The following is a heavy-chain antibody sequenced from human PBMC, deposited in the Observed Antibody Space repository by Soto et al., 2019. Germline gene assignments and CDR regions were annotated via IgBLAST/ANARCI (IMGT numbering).Heavy chain of an antibody. J-gene: IGHJ6*02. Sequence: SETLSLACAVYGGSFSGYYWSWIRQPPGKGLEWIGEINHSGSTNYNPSLKSRVTIPVDTSKNQFSLKLSSVTAADTAVYYCARARPYTLTVEYQLPSPNTKTYYYDMDVWGQGTTVT. CDR3: ARARPYTLTVEYQLPSPNTKTYYYDMDV. CDR1: GGSFSGYY. V-gene: IGHV4-34*01. CDR2: INHSGST. D-gene: IGHD2-2*01.